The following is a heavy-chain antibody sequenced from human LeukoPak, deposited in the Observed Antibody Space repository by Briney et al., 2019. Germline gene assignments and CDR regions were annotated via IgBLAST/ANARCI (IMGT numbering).Heavy chain of an antibody. D-gene: IGHD5-12*01. CDR2: IYYSGST. CDR3: ARGPLDSGYTYFDY. V-gene: IGHV4-39*07. Sequence: KASETLSLTCTVSGGSINSNNYFWGWIRQPPGKGLEWIGSIYYSGSTYYNPSLKSRVTISVDTSKNQFSLNLSSVTAADTAVYYCARGPLDSGYTYFDYWGQGTLVSVAS. J-gene: IGHJ4*02. CDR1: GGSINSNNYF.